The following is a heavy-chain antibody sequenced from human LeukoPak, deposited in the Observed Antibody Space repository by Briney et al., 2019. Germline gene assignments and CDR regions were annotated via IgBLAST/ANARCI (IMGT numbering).Heavy chain of an antibody. D-gene: IGHD3-16*01. Sequence: GGSLRLSCAASGFTFSSYAMSWVRQAPGKGLEWVSSISSSSSYIYYADSVKGRFTISRDNAKNSLYLQMNSLRAEDTAVYYCARDDDYVRFDPWGQGTLVTVSS. V-gene: IGHV3-21*01. CDR2: ISSSSSYI. CDR1: GFTFSSYA. J-gene: IGHJ5*02. CDR3: ARDDDYVRFDP.